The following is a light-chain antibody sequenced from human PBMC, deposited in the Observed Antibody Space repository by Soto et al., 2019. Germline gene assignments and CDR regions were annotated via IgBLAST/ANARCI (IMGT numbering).Light chain of an antibody. J-gene: IGLJ2*01. CDR3: CSYAGSRTHVL. CDR1: SSDVGSYNL. V-gene: IGLV2-23*02. CDR2: EVS. Sequence: QSALTQPASVSGSPGQSITISCIGTSSDVGSYNLVSWYQQHPGKAPKVLIYEVSERPSGVSNRFSGSKSGNTASLTISGLQAEDEAEYYCCSYAGSRTHVLFGGGTQRPVL.